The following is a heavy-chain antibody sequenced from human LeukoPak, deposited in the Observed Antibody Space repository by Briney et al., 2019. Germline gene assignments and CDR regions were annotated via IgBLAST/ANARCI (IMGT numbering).Heavy chain of an antibody. J-gene: IGHJ3*02. CDR2: IYYSGST. Sequence: SETLSLTCTVSGGSISSYYWSWIRQPPGKGLEWIGYIYYSGSTNYNPSLKSRVTISVDTSKNQFSLKLSSVTAADTAVYYCAREGVGATGAFDIWGQGTMVTVS. V-gene: IGHV4-59*01. CDR1: GGSISSYY. CDR3: AREGVGATGAFDI. D-gene: IGHD1-26*01.